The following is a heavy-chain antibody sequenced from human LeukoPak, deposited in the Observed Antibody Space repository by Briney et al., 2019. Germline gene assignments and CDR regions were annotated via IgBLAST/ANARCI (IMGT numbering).Heavy chain of an antibody. V-gene: IGHV1-3*03. CDR2: INTGNGNT. Sequence: GASVKVSCKASGYTFTSYAIHWVRQAPGQRLEWMGWINTGNGNTKYSQEFQGKVTITRDTSASTAYMELSSLRSEDMAVYYCARDRSGQLDYWGQGTLVSVSS. D-gene: IGHD1-1*01. CDR3: ARDRSGQLDY. J-gene: IGHJ4*02. CDR1: GYTFTSYA.